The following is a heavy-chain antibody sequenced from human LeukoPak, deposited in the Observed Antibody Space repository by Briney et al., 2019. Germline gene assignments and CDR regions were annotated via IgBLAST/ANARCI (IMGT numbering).Heavy chain of an antibody. CDR2: ISGSGGST. J-gene: IGHJ6*02. Sequence: PGGSLRLSCAASGFTFSSYAMSWVRQAPGKGLEWVSAISGSGGSTYYADSVKGRFTISRDNAKNSLYLQMNSLRLEDTALYYCARANAMDVWGQGTTVTVSS. V-gene: IGHV3-23*01. CDR1: GFTFSSYA. CDR3: ARANAMDV.